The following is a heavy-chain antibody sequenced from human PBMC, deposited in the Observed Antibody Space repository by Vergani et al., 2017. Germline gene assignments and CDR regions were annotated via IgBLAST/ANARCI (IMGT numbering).Heavy chain of an antibody. Sequence: QLQLLESAGGVVQPGGSLRLSCAASGFTFSNFGMHWIRQAPGKGLEWLAYIGNDGINTRDRDAVKGQFTVSRDNSKDILYLQMDSLRSEDTALYYCANYLRDSTDGLPDSWGPGTLVIVSS. V-gene: IGHV3-30*02. CDR2: IGNDGINT. CDR1: GFTFSNFG. J-gene: IGHJ4*02. D-gene: IGHD2-15*01. CDR3: ANYLRDSTDGLPDS.